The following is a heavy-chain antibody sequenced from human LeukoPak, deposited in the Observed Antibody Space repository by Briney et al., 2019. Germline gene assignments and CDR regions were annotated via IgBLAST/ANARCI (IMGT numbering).Heavy chain of an antibody. Sequence: GGSLRLSCAASGFTFSSYGMHWVRQAPGKGLEWVAFIRYDGSNKYYADSGKGRFTISRDNSKNTLYLQMNSLRAEDTAVYYCAKDLIVAVTTDDAGFDYWGQGTLVTVSS. CDR2: IRYDGSNK. CDR3: AKDLIVAVTTDDAGFDY. V-gene: IGHV3-30*02. CDR1: GFTFSSYG. D-gene: IGHD4-17*01. J-gene: IGHJ4*02.